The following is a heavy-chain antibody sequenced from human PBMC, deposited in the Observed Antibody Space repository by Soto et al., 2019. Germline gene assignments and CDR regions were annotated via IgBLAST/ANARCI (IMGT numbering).Heavy chain of an antibody. J-gene: IGHJ5*02. CDR1: GASISGFY. D-gene: IGHD1-1*01. Sequence: QVQLQESGPGLVKPSETLSLTCTVSGASISGFYWSWIRKCAGKGLGWIGRIYATGTTDYNPSLKSRVMMAIDTSKKQFTLKFRSATAADAAVYYCVRDGTKTLRDWFDPWGQGISVTVSS. CDR2: IYATGTT. V-gene: IGHV4-4*07. CDR3: VRDGTKTLRDWFDP.